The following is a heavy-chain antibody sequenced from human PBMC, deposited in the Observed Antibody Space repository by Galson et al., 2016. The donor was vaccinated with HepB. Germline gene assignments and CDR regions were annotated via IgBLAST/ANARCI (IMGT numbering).Heavy chain of an antibody. Sequence: LRLSCAASGFTFRSYDMHWVRQATGKGLEWVSVIGSSGDTYYTPSVKGRFTISRENAKSSLYLQMNSLRVGDTAVYYCARGTYYYDHRDAFDIWGQGTMVTVSS. CDR3: ARGTYYYDHRDAFDI. J-gene: IGHJ3*02. CDR1: GFTFRSYD. CDR2: IGSSGDT. D-gene: IGHD3-22*01. V-gene: IGHV3-13*01.